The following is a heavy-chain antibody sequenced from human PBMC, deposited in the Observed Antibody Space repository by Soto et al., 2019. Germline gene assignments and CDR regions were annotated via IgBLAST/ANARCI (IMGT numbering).Heavy chain of an antibody. CDR2: ISAYNGNT. CDR3: ARIRAAEYYQYRMAV. Sequence: ASVKVSCKASGYTFTSYGISWVRQAPGQGLEWMGWISAYNGNTNYAQKLQGRVTMTTDTSTSTAYMELRSLRSDDTAVYYCARIRAAEYYQYRMAVWAQGTTVTVSS. D-gene: IGHD6-13*01. J-gene: IGHJ6*02. V-gene: IGHV1-18*04. CDR1: GYTFTSYG.